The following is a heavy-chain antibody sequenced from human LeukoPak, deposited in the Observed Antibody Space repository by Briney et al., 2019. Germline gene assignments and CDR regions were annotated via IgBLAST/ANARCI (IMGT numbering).Heavy chain of an antibody. J-gene: IGHJ6*02. CDR1: GLTFSKYS. CDR2: ISSSSSYI. Sequence: GGSLRLSCAASGLTFSKYSMNWVRQAPGKGLEWVSSISSSSSYIYYADSVKGRFTISRDNAKNSLYLQMNSLRAEDTAVYYCARMVSSSWYPLVDYYYYGMDVWGQGTTVTVSS. D-gene: IGHD6-13*01. V-gene: IGHV3-21*01. CDR3: ARMVSSSWYPLVDYYYYGMDV.